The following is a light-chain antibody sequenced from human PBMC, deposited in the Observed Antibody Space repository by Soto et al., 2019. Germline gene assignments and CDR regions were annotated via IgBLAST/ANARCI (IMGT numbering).Light chain of an antibody. Sequence: QSVLAQPASVSGSPEQSITISCTGTSSDVGTYNLVSWYQQHPGKAPKLIIYEVTERPSGVSNRFSGSKFGNTASLTISGPLPEDEADYYCCSYGGSSTFPYVFGTGTKLTVL. CDR1: SSDVGTYNL. CDR2: EVT. CDR3: CSYGGSSTFPYV. J-gene: IGLJ1*01. V-gene: IGLV2-23*02.